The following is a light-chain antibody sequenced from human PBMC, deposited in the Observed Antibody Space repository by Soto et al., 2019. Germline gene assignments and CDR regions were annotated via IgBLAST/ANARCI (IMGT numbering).Light chain of an antibody. Sequence: DIQMTQSPSTLSGSVGDRFTITCRASQTISSWLAWYQQKPGKAPKLLIYKASTLKSGVPSRFSGSGSGTEFTLTISRLEPEDFAVYYCQHYVTSPLTFGGGTKVDIK. J-gene: IGKJ4*01. CDR1: QTISSW. V-gene: IGKV1-5*03. CDR2: KAS. CDR3: QHYVTSPLT.